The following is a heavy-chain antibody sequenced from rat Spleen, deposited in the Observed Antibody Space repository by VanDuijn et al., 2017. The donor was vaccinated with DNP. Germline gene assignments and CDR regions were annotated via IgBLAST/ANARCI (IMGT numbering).Heavy chain of an antibody. J-gene: IGHJ2*01. CDR2: ITSGGSNS. CDR3: ARYSALFDY. Sequence: EVQLVESDGGLVQPGRSLKLSCAASGFTFSDYHMAWVRQAPKKGLEWVATITSGGSNSYYPDSVKGRFTISRDNAKSTLYLQMDSLRSEDTATYYCARYSALFDYWGQGVMVTVSS. CDR1: GFTFSDYH. V-gene: IGHV5-7*01. D-gene: IGHD1-1*01.